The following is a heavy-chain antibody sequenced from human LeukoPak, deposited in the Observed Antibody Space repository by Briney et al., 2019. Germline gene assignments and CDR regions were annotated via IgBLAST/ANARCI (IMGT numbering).Heavy chain of an antibody. CDR2: IKQDGSEK. CDR1: GFTFSSNW. CDR3: ASGSHCAD. D-gene: IGHD1-26*01. J-gene: IGHJ4*02. V-gene: IGHV3-7*02. Sequence: GGSLRLSCAASGFTFSSNWMSWVRQAPGKGLEWVANIKQDGSEKYYVDSVKGRFTMSRDNDKNSLYLQMNSLRADDTAVYYCASGSHCADWGQGTLVTVSS.